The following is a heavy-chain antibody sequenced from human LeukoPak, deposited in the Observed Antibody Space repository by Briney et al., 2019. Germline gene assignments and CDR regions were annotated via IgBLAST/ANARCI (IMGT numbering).Heavy chain of an antibody. V-gene: IGHV3-9*01. D-gene: IGHD2-8*02. CDR1: GFTFDDYA. J-gene: IGHJ4*02. Sequence: GGSLRLSCAASGFTFDDYAMHWVRQAPGKGLEWVSGISWNSGSIGYADSVKGRFTISRDNSKNTLYLQMNSLRAEDTAVYYCAKFTPTGGNFDYWGQGTLVTVSS. CDR3: AKFTPTGGNFDY. CDR2: ISWNSGSI.